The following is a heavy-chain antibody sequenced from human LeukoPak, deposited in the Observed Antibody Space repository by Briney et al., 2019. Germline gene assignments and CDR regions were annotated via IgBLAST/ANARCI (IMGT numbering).Heavy chain of an antibody. CDR1: GFTLRSYW. Sequence: PGGSLRLSCVASGFTLRSYWTSWVRQAPGKGLEWLANIKQDGSEKYYVDSVKGRFTISRDNAKNSLYLQMNSLRAEDTAVYYCARASHGLDVWGQGTTVTVSS. V-gene: IGHV3-7*03. CDR2: IKQDGSEK. D-gene: IGHD5-24*01. J-gene: IGHJ6*02. CDR3: ARASHGLDV.